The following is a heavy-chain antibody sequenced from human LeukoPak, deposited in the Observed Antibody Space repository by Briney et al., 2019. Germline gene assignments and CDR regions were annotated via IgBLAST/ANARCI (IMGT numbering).Heavy chain of an antibody. CDR2: IYPGDSDT. D-gene: IGHD1-26*01. J-gene: IGHJ4*02. V-gene: IGHV5-51*01. CDR1: AYSFTTYW. Sequence: GESLKIFCKGSAYSFTTYWIGWVRQMPGKGLEWMGIIYPGDSDTRYSPSFQGQVTISVDKSISTAYLQWGSLKASDTAMYYCARHDSGSYVYSFDYWGQGTLVTVSS. CDR3: ARHDSGSYVYSFDY.